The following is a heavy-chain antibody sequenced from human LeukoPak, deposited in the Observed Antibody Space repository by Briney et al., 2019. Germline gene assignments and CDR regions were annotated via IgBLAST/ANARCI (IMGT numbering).Heavy chain of an antibody. CDR2: INHSGNT. CDR3: ARQGIYSLNYFY. D-gene: IGHD1-7*01. V-gene: IGHV4-39*01. J-gene: IGHJ4*02. Sequence: PSETLSLICTVSGDSISSYNYFWSWIRQPPGKGLEWIGEINHSGNTNYNPSLKSRVTISVDTSKNQFSLKLSSVTAADTAVYYCARQGIYSLNYFYWGQGTLVTVSS. CDR1: GDSISSYNYF.